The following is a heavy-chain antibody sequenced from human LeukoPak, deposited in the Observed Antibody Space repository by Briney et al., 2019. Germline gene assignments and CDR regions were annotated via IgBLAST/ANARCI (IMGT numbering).Heavy chain of an antibody. Sequence: GESLKISCKGSGYNFSKYWIGWVRQMPGKGLEWMGIVYPDDSDVIYTASFEGHVTISAEKSTNTAYLQWRSLKASDTAMYYCARHARLDYDFWSGYYRSNDYYYYMDVWGKGTTVTVSS. D-gene: IGHD3-3*01. CDR3: ARHARLDYDFWSGYYRSNDYYYYMDV. V-gene: IGHV5-51*01. J-gene: IGHJ6*03. CDR1: GYNFSKYW. CDR2: VYPDDSDV.